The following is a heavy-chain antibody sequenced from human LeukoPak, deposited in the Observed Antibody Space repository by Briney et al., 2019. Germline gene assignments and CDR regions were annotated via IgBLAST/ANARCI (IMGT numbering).Heavy chain of an antibody. Sequence: GGSLRLSCAASGFTFEDYGMSWVRQAPGKGLEWVSAISGSGGSTYYADSVKGRFTISRDNSKNTLYLQMNSLRAEDTAVYYCAELIPAYCSSTSCYRAPFDYWGQGTLVTVSS. V-gene: IGHV3-23*01. J-gene: IGHJ4*02. CDR1: GFTFEDYG. CDR3: AELIPAYCSSTSCYRAPFDY. CDR2: ISGSGGST. D-gene: IGHD2-2*02.